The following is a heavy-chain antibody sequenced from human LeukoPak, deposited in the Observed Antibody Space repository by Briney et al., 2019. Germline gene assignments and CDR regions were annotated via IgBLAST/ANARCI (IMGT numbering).Heavy chain of an antibody. V-gene: IGHV1-46*01. D-gene: IGHD5-18*01. Sequence: ASVKVSCKASGYTFTSYYMHWVRQAPGQGLEWMGIINPSGGSTSYAQKFQGRVTMTRDTSTSTVYMELSSLRSEDTAVYYCAKNAHYQGYSYGGIDYWGQGTLVTVSS. CDR1: GYTFTSYY. CDR3: AKNAHYQGYSYGGIDY. J-gene: IGHJ4*02. CDR2: INPSGGST.